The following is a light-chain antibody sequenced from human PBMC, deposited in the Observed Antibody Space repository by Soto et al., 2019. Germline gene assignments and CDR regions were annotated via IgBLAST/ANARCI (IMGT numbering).Light chain of an antibody. J-gene: IGKJ1*01. CDR3: QQYGNSPWT. V-gene: IGKV3-20*01. CDR2: GAS. CDR1: QSVSSSY. Sequence: EIVLTQSPGTLSLSPGERATLSCRASQSVSSSYLAWYQQKPGQAPRLLIYGASNRATGIPDRFSGSGSGTDFTLTISRLEPEDFAVYHCQQYGNSPWTFGQGTKVEI.